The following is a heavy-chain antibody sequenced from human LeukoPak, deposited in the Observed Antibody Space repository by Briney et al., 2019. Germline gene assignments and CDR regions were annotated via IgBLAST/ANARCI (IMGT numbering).Heavy chain of an antibody. Sequence: ETLSLTCTVSGGSISSSSYYWGWIRQAPGKGLEWLANIKEDGSERYYVDSVRGRITISRDNAKNSVFLQLNSLRAEDTAVYFCARADLGRGVPLDPGSWGQGTLVTVSS. CDR2: IKEDGSER. V-gene: IGHV3-7*01. CDR3: ARADLGRGVPLDPGS. D-gene: IGHD7-27*01. J-gene: IGHJ5*02. CDR1: GGSISSSSYY.